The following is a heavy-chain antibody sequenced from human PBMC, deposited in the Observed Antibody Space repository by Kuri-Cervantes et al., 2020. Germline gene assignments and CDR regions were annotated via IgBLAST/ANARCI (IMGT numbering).Heavy chain of an antibody. D-gene: IGHD3-22*01. CDR2: IYPGDSDA. CDR3: ASRGYYNDSSGFRELVDY. Sequence: GGSLRLSCKGSGYSFTSYWIGWVRQMPGKGLEWMGIIYPGDSDARYSPSFQGQVTISADKSISTAYLQWSSLKASDTAMYYCASRGYYNDSSGFRELVDYWGQGTLVTVSS. CDR1: GYSFTSYW. J-gene: IGHJ4*02. V-gene: IGHV5-51*01.